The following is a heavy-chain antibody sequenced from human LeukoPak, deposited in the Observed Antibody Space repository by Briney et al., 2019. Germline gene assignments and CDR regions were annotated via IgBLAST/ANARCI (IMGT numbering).Heavy chain of an antibody. V-gene: IGHV5-51*01. CDR1: GYIFTSYW. CDR2: IYPGDSDT. J-gene: IGHJ4*02. D-gene: IGHD3-10*01. CDR3: ARRLIRTEGYYFDY. Sequence: GESLKISCKGSGYIFTSYWIGWVRQMPEKGLEWMGIIYPGDSDTRYSPSFQGQVTISADKSIITAYLQWSSLKASDTAMYYCARRLIRTEGYYFDYWGQGTLVTVSS.